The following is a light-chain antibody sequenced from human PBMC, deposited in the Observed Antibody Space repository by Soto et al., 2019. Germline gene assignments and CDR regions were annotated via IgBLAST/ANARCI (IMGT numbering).Light chain of an antibody. J-gene: IGLJ3*02. CDR3: QSYDSSLSIWV. CDR1: RSNIGAGYA. CDR2: GNN. Sequence: QAVVTQPPSVSGAPGQRVIISCTGSRSNIGAGYAVHWYRRLPGTAPKLLISGNNNRPSGVPDRFSGSKSGTSASLAIAGVQAEDEADYFCQSYDSSLSIWVFGGGTQLTVL. V-gene: IGLV1-40*01.